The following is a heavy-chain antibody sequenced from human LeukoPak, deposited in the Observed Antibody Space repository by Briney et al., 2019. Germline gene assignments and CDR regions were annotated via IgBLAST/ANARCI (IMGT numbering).Heavy chain of an antibody. CDR3: ARSPLTLVRRMDV. J-gene: IGHJ6*03. CDR2: ISTYNGNT. V-gene: IGHV1-18*04. D-gene: IGHD3-10*01. CDR1: GYTFTSNG. Sequence: ASVKVSCKASGYTFTSNGISWVRQAPGQGLEWMGWISTYNGNTNYAEKLQGRVTMTTDTPTSTAYMELRTLRSDDTAVYYCARSPLTLVRRMDVWGKGTTVTVSS.